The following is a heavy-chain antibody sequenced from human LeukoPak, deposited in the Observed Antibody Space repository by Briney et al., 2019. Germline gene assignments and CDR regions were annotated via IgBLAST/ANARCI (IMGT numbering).Heavy chain of an antibody. Sequence: GGSLRLSCAASGFTFSSYAMSWVRQAPGKGLEWVSAISGSGGSTYYADSVKGRFTISRDNSKNTLYLQMNSLRAEDTAVYYCAKSSLGYCSSTSCYKSGLEYFQHWGQGTLVTVSS. J-gene: IGHJ1*01. CDR2: ISGSGGST. CDR3: AKSSLGYCSSTSCYKSGLEYFQH. CDR1: GFTFSSYA. V-gene: IGHV3-23*01. D-gene: IGHD2-2*02.